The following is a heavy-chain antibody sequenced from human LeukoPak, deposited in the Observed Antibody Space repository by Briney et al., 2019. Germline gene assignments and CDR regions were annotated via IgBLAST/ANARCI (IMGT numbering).Heavy chain of an antibody. CDR2: LSGGNSYV. CDR3: ARRSILTGYPIDY. J-gene: IGHJ4*02. CDR1: GFSFSSYS. D-gene: IGHD3-9*01. V-gene: IGHV3-21*01. Sequence: GGSLRLSRVASGFSFSSYSMNWVRQAPGKGLEWVSSLSGGNSYVDYAESVKGRFTISRDNAKNSLYLQMNSLRAGDTAMYYCARRSILTGYPIDYWGQGTLVTVSS.